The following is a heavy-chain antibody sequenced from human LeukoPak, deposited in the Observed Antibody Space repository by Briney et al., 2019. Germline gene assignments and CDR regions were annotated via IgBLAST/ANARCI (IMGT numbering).Heavy chain of an antibody. Sequence: AAVKVSCKASGYTFTSYGISWVRQAPGQGLEWMGWISAYNGNTNYAQKLQGRVTMTTDTSTSTAYMELRSLRSDDAAVYYCARVTMVRGLFSRLSRIDWFDPWGQGTLVTVSS. J-gene: IGHJ5*02. V-gene: IGHV1-18*01. CDR3: ARVTMVRGLFSRLSRIDWFDP. CDR2: ISAYNGNT. D-gene: IGHD3-10*01. CDR1: GYTFTSYG.